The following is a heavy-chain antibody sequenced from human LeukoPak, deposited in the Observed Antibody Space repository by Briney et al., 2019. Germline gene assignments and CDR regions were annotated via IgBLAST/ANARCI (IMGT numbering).Heavy chain of an antibody. CDR3: ANEAVAGGMGY. D-gene: IGHD6-19*01. V-gene: IGHV3-66*01. Sequence: GGSLRLSCEASGFTVSSNYMSWVRQAPGKGLEWVSVLYSGGSTYYADSVKGRFTISRDNSKNTLYLQMNSLRAEDTAVYYCANEAVAGGMGYWGQGTLVTVSS. CDR1: GFTVSSNY. J-gene: IGHJ4*02. CDR2: LYSGGST.